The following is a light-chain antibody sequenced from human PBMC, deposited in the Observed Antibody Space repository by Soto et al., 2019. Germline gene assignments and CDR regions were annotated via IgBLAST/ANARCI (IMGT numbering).Light chain of an antibody. Sequence: DIQMTQSPSTLSAAVGDRVTIHCRAIQSIISWLAWYQQKPGKAPKLLLYDASRLESGVPSRFSCSGSGTEFTLTISSLQPDDFATYNSQQYSNDWTCGQGIKEEI. CDR2: DAS. V-gene: IGKV1-5*01. CDR1: QSIISW. J-gene: IGKJ1*01. CDR3: QQYSNDWT.